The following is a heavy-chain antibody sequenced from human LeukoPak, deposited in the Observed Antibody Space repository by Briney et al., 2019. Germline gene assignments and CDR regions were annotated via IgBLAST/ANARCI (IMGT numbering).Heavy chain of an antibody. J-gene: IGHJ6*03. CDR3: ARERYSSGWDSYYYYYMDV. V-gene: IGHV4-39*07. D-gene: IGHD6-19*01. CDR2: INPSRNT. CDR1: DGSISSSNYY. Sequence: SETLSLTCTVSDGSISSSNYYWNWIRQPPGKGLEWIGQINPSRNTNYNPSLKSRVTISVDTSKNQFSLKLSSVTAADTAVYYCARERYSSGWDSYYYYYMDVWGKGTTVTVSS.